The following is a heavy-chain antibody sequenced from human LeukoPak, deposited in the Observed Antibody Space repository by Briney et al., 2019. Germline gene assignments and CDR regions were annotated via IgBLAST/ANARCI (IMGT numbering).Heavy chain of an antibody. Sequence: GGSLRLSCAPSGFTFSIFSMNWVRPAPGKGLEWVSYITGGSNIIYYGDSVKGRFTISRDNAKDSLYLQMNSLKTEDTAVYYCVRGRQWGFDNWGQGTLVTVAS. V-gene: IGHV3-48*01. CDR3: VRGRQWGFDN. D-gene: IGHD6-19*01. CDR1: GFTFSIFS. J-gene: IGHJ4*02. CDR2: ITGGSNII.